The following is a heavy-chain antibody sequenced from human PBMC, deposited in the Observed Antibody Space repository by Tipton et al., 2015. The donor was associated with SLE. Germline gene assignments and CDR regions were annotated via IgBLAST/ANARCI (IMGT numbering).Heavy chain of an antibody. J-gene: IGHJ4*02. Sequence: LRLSCTVSGGSFISHYWSWIRQPPGKALEWIGYVSYSGTTNYNPSFRSRVTVSVDTSKNQFSLKLTSVTDADTAIYYCARNKATPDYWGQGTLVTVSS. CDR3: ARNKATPDY. V-gene: IGHV4-59*11. D-gene: IGHD4-23*01. CDR2: VSYSGTT. CDR1: GGSFISHY.